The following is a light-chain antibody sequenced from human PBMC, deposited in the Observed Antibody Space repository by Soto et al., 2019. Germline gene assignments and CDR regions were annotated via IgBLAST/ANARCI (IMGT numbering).Light chain of an antibody. V-gene: IGLV1-44*01. CDR1: SSSIGSNT. CDR2: TNA. J-gene: IGLJ3*02. Sequence: QPVLTQAPSASGTPGQRVTISCSGSSSSIGSNTVNWYQQLPGTAPKLLFYTNAQRPSGLPDRFSGSKSGTSASLAIVGLQSEDEADYYCAVWDDSLNGWVFGGGTQVTVL. CDR3: AVWDDSLNGWV.